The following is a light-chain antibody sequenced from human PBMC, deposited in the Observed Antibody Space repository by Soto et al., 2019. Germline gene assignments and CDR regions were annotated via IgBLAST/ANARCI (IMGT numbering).Light chain of an antibody. CDR1: SSNIGSNY. CDR2: RNN. J-gene: IGLJ2*01. Sequence: QSVLTQPPSASGTPGQRVTISCSGSSSNIGSNYVYWFQQLPGTAPKLLIYRNNQRPSGVPDRFSGSKSGTSASLAISGLRSEDDAAYYCATWDDSLSGVVFGGGTKLTVL. V-gene: IGLV1-47*01. CDR3: ATWDDSLSGVV.